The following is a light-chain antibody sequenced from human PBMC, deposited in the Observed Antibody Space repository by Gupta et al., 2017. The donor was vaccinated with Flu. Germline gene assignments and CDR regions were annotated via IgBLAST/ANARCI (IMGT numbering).Light chain of an antibody. Sequence: DVVMTQSPLSLTVTLGQPASISCRSSQRLVHSDGNTYLHWFQQRPGQSPRRLIYKVSNRDSGVPDRFSGSGSGTEFTLTISRVEADDVGIYYCRHDVRCPWTFGQGTKVEIK. V-gene: IGKV2-30*02. CDR3: RHDVRCPWT. J-gene: IGKJ1*01. CDR1: QRLVHSDGNTY. CDR2: KVS.